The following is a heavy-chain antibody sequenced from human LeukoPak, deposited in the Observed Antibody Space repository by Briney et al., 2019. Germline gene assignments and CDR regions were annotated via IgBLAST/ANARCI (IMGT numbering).Heavy chain of an antibody. Sequence: SQTLSLTCAVYGGSFSGYYGSWIRQPPGNGLEWIGEINHSGSTNYNPSPKSRVTISVDTSKNQFSLKLSSVTAEDTDVYHCARGRAVVVVAAGPPENWFDPWGQGTLVTVSS. CDR1: GGSFSGYY. CDR2: INHSGST. D-gene: IGHD2-15*01. V-gene: IGHV4-34*01. J-gene: IGHJ5*02. CDR3: ARGRAVVVVAAGPPENWFDP.